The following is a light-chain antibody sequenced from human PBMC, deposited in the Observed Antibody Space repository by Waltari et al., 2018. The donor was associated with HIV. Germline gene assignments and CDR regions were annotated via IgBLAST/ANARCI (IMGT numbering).Light chain of an antibody. V-gene: IGLV2-14*01. Sequence: QSALTQPASVSGSPGQSITISCTGTSSDVGGYTYVSWYQQHPGKAPKLLIAEVSNRPSGISNRFSGSKSGNTASLTISGLQTEDEADYYCSSYTTSTTPVLFGGGTKLTVV. CDR2: EVS. J-gene: IGLJ2*01. CDR3: SSYTTSTTPVL. CDR1: SSDVGGYTY.